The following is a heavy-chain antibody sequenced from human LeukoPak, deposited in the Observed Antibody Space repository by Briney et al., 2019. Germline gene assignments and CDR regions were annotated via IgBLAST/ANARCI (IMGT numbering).Heavy chain of an antibody. CDR1: GGSISSSSYY. V-gene: IGHV4-39*07. CDR2: IYYSGST. Sequence: PSETLSLTCTVSGGSISSSSYYWGWIRQPPGKGLEWIGSIYYSGSTYYNPSLKSRVTISVDTSKNQFSLKLSSVTAADTAVYYCAGRVAVAGTSYFDYWAREPWSPSPQ. D-gene: IGHD6-19*01. CDR3: AGRVAVAGTSYFDY. J-gene: IGHJ4*02.